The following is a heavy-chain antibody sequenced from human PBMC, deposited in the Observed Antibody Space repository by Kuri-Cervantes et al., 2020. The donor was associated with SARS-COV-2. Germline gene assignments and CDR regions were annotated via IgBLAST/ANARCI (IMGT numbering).Heavy chain of an antibody. D-gene: IGHD1-1*01. Sequence: ASVKVSCKASGYTFTSYGISWVRQAPGQGLEWMGWISAYNGNTNYAQKFQGRVTMTRDTSITTAYLEMKRLTSDDTAMYYCARLRQLEEGYWGQGTLVTVSS. CDR1: GYTFTSYG. CDR3: ARLRQLEEGY. CDR2: ISAYNGNT. V-gene: IGHV1-18*01. J-gene: IGHJ4*02.